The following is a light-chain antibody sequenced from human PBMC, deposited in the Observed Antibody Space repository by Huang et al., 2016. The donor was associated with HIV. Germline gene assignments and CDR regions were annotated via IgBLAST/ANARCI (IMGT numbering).Light chain of an antibody. CDR1: QGISNS. V-gene: IGKV1-NL1*01. Sequence: DIQMTQSPSSLSASVGDRVTITCRASQGISNSLAWYQQKPGRAHTRLLYPASRLGSGVPSRFSGRGSGTDYTLTISRLQPEDFATYYCQQYFTSPPLTFGGGTKVEIK. CDR3: QQYFTSPPLT. J-gene: IGKJ4*01. CDR2: PAS.